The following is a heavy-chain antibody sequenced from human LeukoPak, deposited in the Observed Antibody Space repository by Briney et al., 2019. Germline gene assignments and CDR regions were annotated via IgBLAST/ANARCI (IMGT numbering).Heavy chain of an antibody. CDR3: ARAPGWLQPNFDY. D-gene: IGHD5-18*01. J-gene: IGHJ4*02. CDR1: GGSISSGDYY. Sequence: PSETLSLTCTVSGGSISSGDYYWSWIRQPPGKGLEWIRYIYYSGSTYYNPSLKSRVTISVDTSKNQFSLKLSSVTAADTAVYYCARAPGWLQPNFDYWGQGTLVTVSS. CDR2: IYYSGST. V-gene: IGHV4-30-4*01.